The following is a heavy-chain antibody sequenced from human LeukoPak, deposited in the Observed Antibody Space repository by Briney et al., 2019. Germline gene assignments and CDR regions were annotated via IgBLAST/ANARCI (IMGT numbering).Heavy chain of an antibody. D-gene: IGHD2-21*02. CDR3: ARDLNEGFCGGDCSTLYYFDY. V-gene: IGHV3-21*01. CDR1: GFTFSSYS. Sequence: PGGSLRLSCAASGFTFSSYSMNWVRQAPGKGLEWVSSISSSSSYIYYADSVKGRFTISRDNAKNSLYLQMNSLRAEDTAVYYCARDLNEGFCGGDCSTLYYFDYWGQGTLVTVSS. J-gene: IGHJ4*02. CDR2: ISSSSSYI.